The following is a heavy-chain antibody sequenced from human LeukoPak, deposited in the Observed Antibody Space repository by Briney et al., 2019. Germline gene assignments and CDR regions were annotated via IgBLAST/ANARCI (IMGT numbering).Heavy chain of an antibody. CDR2: IYTSGST. J-gene: IGHJ4*02. V-gene: IGHV4-4*07. Sequence: SETLSLTCAVYGGSFSGYYWSWIRQPAGKGLEWIGRIYTSGSTNYNPSLKSRVTISVDTSKNQFSLKLSSVTAADTAVYYCARDKREYSSSYFDYWGQGTLVTVSS. D-gene: IGHD6-6*01. CDR3: ARDKREYSSSYFDY. CDR1: GGSFSGYY.